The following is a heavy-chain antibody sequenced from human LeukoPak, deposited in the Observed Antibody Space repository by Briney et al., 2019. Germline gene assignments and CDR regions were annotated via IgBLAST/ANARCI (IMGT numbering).Heavy chain of an antibody. D-gene: IGHD6-25*01. V-gene: IGHV4-39*07. Sequence: PSETLSLTCTVSGGSISSSSYYWGWIRQPPGKGLEWIGSIYYSGSTYYNPSLKSRVIISVDKSKYQFSLKLSSVTAADTAVYYCAGAAGYYMDVWGKGTTVTVSS. CDR2: IYYSGST. CDR1: GGSISSSSYY. CDR3: AGAAGYYMDV. J-gene: IGHJ6*03.